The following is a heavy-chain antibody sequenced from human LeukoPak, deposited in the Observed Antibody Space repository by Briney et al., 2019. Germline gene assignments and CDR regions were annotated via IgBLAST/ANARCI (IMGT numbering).Heavy chain of an antibody. J-gene: IGHJ5*02. V-gene: IGHV3-11*01. CDR2: ISSSGSTI. CDR1: GFTFSDYY. CDR3: ARDPAVVPAAIS. D-gene: IGHD2-2*01. Sequence: GGSLRLSCAASGFTFSDYYMSRIRQAPGKGLEWVSYISSSGSTIYYADSVKGRFTISRDNAKNSLYLQMNSLRAEDTAVYYCARDPAVVPAAISWGQGTLVTVSS.